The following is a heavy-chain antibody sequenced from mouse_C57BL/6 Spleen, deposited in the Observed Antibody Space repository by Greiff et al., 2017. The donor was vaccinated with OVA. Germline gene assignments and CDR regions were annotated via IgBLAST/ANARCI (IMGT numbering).Heavy chain of an antibody. CDR2: IYPSDSET. CDR1: GYTFTSYW. J-gene: IGHJ2*01. Sequence: QVQLQQPGAELVRPGSSVKLSCKASGYTFTSYWMDWVKQRPGQGLEWIGNIYPSDSETHYNQKFKDKATLTVDKSSSTAYMQLSSLTSEDSAVYYGARDSSGYGGGFDYWGQGTTLTVSS. V-gene: IGHV1-61*01. CDR3: ARDSSGYGGGFDY. D-gene: IGHD3-2*02.